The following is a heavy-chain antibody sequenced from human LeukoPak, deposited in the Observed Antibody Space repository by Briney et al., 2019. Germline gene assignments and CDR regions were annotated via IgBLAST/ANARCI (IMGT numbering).Heavy chain of an antibody. V-gene: IGHV1-18*01. D-gene: IGHD4-11*01. CDR3: AKFGHYGNYVYYSYMDV. CDR1: GYTFTSYS. CDR2: IIAHNVNT. Sequence: ASLKGSSKASGYTFTSYSISWVRQAPVQGLEWMGWIIAHNVNTNYAQKLQSTVTMTTETPTHTASMERRSLRSDNTPAYYSAKFGHYGNYVYYSYMDVWGKGTTVTVSS. J-gene: IGHJ6*03.